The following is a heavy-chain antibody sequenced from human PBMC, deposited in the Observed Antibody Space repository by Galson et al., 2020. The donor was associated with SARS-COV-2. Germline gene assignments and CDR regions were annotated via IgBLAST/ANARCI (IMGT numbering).Heavy chain of an antibody. CDR2: INPNSGGT. Sequence: ASVKVSCKASGYTFTGYYMHWVRQAPGQGLEWMGRINPNSGGTNYAQKFQGRVTMTRDTSISTAYMELSRLRSDDTAVYYCARSVDFYGSGSYYSWFDPWGQGTLVTVSS. J-gene: IGHJ5*02. CDR3: ARSVDFYGSGSYYSWFDP. V-gene: IGHV1-2*06. D-gene: IGHD3-10*01. CDR1: GYTFTGYY.